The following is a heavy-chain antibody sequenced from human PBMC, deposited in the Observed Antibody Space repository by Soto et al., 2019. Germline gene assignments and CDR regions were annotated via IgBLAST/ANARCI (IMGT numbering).Heavy chain of an antibody. Sequence: EVQLEESGGALVQPGRSLRLSCAASGFTFDDYAMHWVRQVLGKGLEWVSSISWNSGNIGYADSVKGRFTTSRDNAKNSPYLQMNSLRPEDTALYYCVRSKGGYSYSTAFDYWGQGTLVTVSS. D-gene: IGHD5-18*01. J-gene: IGHJ4*02. CDR3: VRSKGGYSYSTAFDY. V-gene: IGHV3-9*01. CDR1: GFTFDDYA. CDR2: ISWNSGNI.